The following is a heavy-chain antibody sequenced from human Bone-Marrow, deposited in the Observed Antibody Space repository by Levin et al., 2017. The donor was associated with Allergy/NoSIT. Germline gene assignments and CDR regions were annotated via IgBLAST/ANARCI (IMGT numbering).Heavy chain of an antibody. CDR1: GFTFSNAW. V-gene: IGHV3-15*01. CDR3: TTDPGVPKAAIYYYYGMDV. CDR2: IKSKTDGGTT. Sequence: GESLKISCAASGFTFSNAWMSWVRQAPGKGLEWVGRIKSKTDGGTTDYAAPVKGRFTISRDDSKNTLYLQMNSLKTEDTAVYYCTTDPGVPKAAIYYYYGMDVWGQGTTVTVSS. D-gene: IGHD2-2*02. J-gene: IGHJ6*02.